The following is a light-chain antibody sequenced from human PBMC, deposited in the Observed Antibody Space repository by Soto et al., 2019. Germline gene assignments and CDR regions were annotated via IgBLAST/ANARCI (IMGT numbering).Light chain of an antibody. Sequence: EIVLTQSPGTLSLSPGERATLSCRASQSITSKFVAWYQQRPGQPPRLLIYAASTRATGIPDRFNGSGSETDFTLPISRLEPEDFAVYYCQQYGGSPTLAFGGGTKVEI. V-gene: IGKV3-20*01. CDR1: QSITSKF. J-gene: IGKJ4*01. CDR3: QQYGGSPTLA. CDR2: AAS.